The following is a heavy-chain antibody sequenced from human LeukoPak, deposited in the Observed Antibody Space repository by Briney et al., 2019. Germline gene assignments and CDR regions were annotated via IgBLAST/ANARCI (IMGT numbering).Heavy chain of an antibody. CDR2: IYHNGYT. D-gene: IGHD3-10*01. J-gene: IGHJ4*02. CDR3: ARSSMFRGVTVDY. CDR1: GGSVNSSSYY. Sequence: PSETLSLTCTVSGGSVNSSSYYWGWIRQPPGKALEWIGSIYHNGYTYYNPSLKSRVTISIDTSKNQFSLKLSSVTAADTTVYYCARSSMFRGVTVDYWGQGTLVTVSS. V-gene: IGHV4-39*01.